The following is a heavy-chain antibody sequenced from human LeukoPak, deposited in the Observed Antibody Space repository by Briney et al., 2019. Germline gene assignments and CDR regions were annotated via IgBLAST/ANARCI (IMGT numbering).Heavy chain of an antibody. D-gene: IGHD3-9*01. CDR2: IDPNSGGT. J-gene: IGHJ3*02. Sequence: ASVNVSCKASGYTFNGYYMHWVRQAPGQGLEWMGWIDPNSGGTNYAQKFQGRVTMTRDTSISTAYMELSRLRSDDTAVYYCARDQRNYDILTGKDAFDIWGQGTMVTVSS. CDR1: GYTFNGYY. CDR3: ARDQRNYDILTGKDAFDI. V-gene: IGHV1-2*02.